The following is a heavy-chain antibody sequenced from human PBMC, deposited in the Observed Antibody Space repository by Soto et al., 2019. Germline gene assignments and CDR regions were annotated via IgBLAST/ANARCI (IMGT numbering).Heavy chain of an antibody. CDR2: VSHDGNNK. V-gene: IGHV3-30-3*01. J-gene: IGHJ5*02. CDR1: GFTFSDYP. D-gene: IGHD1-1*01. CDR3: VRCWGTGDGSNLGYNWLDP. Sequence: SLRLSCAVFGFTFSDYPMCWVRQAPGKGLDWVAIVSHDGNNKWYADFVKGRFTISRDNVKNTLYLQMNSLRAEDTAVYYCVRCWGTGDGSNLGYNWLDPWGQGTLVTVSS.